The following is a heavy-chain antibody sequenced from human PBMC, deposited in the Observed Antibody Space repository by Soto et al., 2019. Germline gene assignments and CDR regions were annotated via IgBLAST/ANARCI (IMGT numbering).Heavy chain of an antibody. V-gene: IGHV1-69*13. Sequence: GASVKVSCKASGGTFSSYSISWVRQAPGQGLEWMGGIIPIFGTANYAQKFQGRVTITADESTSTAYMELSSLRSEDTAVYYCARVTSSGWYAVNWGQGTLVTVSS. CDR3: ARVTSSGWYAVN. CDR2: IIPIFGTA. J-gene: IGHJ4*02. D-gene: IGHD6-19*01. CDR1: GGTFSSYS.